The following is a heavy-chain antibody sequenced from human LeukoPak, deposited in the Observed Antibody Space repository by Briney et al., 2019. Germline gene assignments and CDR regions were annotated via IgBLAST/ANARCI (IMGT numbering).Heavy chain of an antibody. CDR1: GFTFSSYA. CDR2: ISYDGSNK. J-gene: IGHJ4*02. CDR3: TTAIAAAGTH. D-gene: IGHD6-13*01. Sequence: GGSLRLSCAASGFTFSSYAMHWVRQAPGKGLEWVAVISYDGSNKYYADSVKGRFTISRDNSKNTLYLQMNSLKTEDTAVYYCTTAIAAAGTHWGQGTLVTVSS. V-gene: IGHV3-30-3*01.